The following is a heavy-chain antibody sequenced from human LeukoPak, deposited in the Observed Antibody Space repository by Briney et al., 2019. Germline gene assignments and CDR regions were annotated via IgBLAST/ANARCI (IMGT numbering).Heavy chain of an antibody. CDR2: TKQDESVK. CDR3: ARDYGDYNYYYGMDV. J-gene: IGHJ6*02. D-gene: IGHD4-17*01. V-gene: IGHV3-7*01. CDR1: GFTFSNYW. Sequence: GGSLRLSCAASGFTFSNYWMSWVRQAPGKGLEWVANTKQDESVKYFADSVRGRFTISRDNSKNTLYLQMNSLRAEDTAVYYCARDYGDYNYYYGMDVWGQGTTVTVSS.